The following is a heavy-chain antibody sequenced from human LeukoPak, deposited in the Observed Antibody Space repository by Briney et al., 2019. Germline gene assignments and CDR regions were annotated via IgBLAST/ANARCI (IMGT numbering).Heavy chain of an antibody. CDR3: ARDKHYYDSSGYSS. Sequence: TGGSLRLSCAASGFTVSSNYMSWVRQAPGKGLEWVSVIYSGGSTYYADSLKGRFTISRDNSKNTLYLQMNSLRAEDTAVYYCARDKHYYDSSGYSSWGQGTLVTVSS. V-gene: IGHV3-53*01. CDR1: GFTVSSNY. J-gene: IGHJ5*02. D-gene: IGHD3-22*01. CDR2: IYSGGST.